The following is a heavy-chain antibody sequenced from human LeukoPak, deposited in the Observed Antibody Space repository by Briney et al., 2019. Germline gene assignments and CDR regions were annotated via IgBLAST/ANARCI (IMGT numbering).Heavy chain of an antibody. CDR2: INVITGYI. V-gene: IGHV3-21*01. CDR3: ARDRSGSSSVDDAFDI. Sequence: GGSLRLSCAASGFSFENYNMNWVRQAPGKGLEWVAYINVITGYIYYADSLKGRFTTSRDNAKKSLFLEMNSLRVEDTVVYYCARDRSGSSSVDDAFDIWGQGIMVTVSS. D-gene: IGHD1-26*01. CDR1: GFSFENYN. J-gene: IGHJ3*02.